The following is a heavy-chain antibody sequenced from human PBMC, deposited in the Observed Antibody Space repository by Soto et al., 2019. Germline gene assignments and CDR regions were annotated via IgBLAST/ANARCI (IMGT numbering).Heavy chain of an antibody. J-gene: IGHJ4*02. CDR2: INHSGRT. Sequence: SETLSLTCAVHGGSFSDYYWSWIRQPPGKGLEWIGEINHSGRTNYNPSLKSRVTISVDTSKNQFSLKLSSMTAADTAVYYCARTRHLLDYWGQGISVTVSS. V-gene: IGHV4-34*01. CDR1: GGSFSDYY. CDR3: ARTRHLLDY.